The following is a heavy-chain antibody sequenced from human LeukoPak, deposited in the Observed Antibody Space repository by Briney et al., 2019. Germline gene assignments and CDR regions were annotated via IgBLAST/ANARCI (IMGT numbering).Heavy chain of an antibody. CDR3: ARWNDDNAFDI. CDR1: GGSISTYY. CDR2: IYYRGNT. V-gene: IGHV4-59*01. D-gene: IGHD1-1*01. Sequence: SETLSLTCTVSGGSISTYYWSWIRQPPGKGLDWIGYIYYRGNTNYSPSLKSRVIISVDTSKNQFSLKLSSVTAADTAVYYCARWNDDNAFDIWGQGTMVTVSS. J-gene: IGHJ3*02.